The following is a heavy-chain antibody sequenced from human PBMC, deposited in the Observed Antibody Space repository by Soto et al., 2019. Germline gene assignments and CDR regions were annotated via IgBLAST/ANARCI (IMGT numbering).Heavy chain of an antibody. CDR3: ARDQGLRYFDY. CDR1: GFTVSSNY. CDR2: IYSGGST. Sequence: GGSLRLSCAASGFTVSSNYMGWVRQAPGKGLEWVSVIYSGGSTYYADSVKGRFTISRDNSKNTLYLQMNSLRAEDTAVYYCARDQGLRYFDYWGQGTLVTVSS. V-gene: IGHV3-53*01. J-gene: IGHJ4*02. D-gene: IGHD3-9*01.